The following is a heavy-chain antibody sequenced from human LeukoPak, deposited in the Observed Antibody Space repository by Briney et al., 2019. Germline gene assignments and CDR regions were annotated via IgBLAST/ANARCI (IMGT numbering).Heavy chain of an antibody. CDR3: ARAATVVTNYYYYMDV. V-gene: IGHV4-59*01. CDR2: IYYSGST. D-gene: IGHD4-23*01. Sequence: PSETLSLTCTVSGGSISSYYWSWIRQPPGKGLEWIGYIYYSGSTNYNPSLKSRVTISVDTSKNQFSLKLSSVTAADTAVYYCARAATVVTNYYYYMDVWGKGTTVTISS. J-gene: IGHJ6*03. CDR1: GGSISSYY.